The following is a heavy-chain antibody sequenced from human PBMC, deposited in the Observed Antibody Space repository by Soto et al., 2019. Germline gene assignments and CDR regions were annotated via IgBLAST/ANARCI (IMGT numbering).Heavy chain of an antibody. CDR1: GFTFSSYA. CDR3: AKEEKQLWSLASGEDY. CDR2: ISGSGGST. Sequence: GGSLRLSCAASGFTFSSYAMSWVRQAPGKGLGWVSAISGSGGSTYYADSVKGRFTIYRDNSKNTLYLRMKSLRAEETAVYSFAKEEKQLWSLASGEDYCGQGTRGNVSS. V-gene: IGHV3-23*01. J-gene: IGHJ4*02. D-gene: IGHD5-18*01.